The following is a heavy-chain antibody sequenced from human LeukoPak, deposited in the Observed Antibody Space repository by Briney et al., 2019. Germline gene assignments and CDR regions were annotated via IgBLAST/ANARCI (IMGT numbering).Heavy chain of an antibody. CDR2: ISGSGGST. CDR1: GFTFSSYV. Sequence: GGSLRLSCAASGFTFSSYVMSWVRQAPGKGLEWVSTISGSGGSTYYADSVKGRFTISRDNSNNTLSLQMNSLGAEDTAVYYCAKGGSEDWNLATIHFDYWGQGTLVTVSS. V-gene: IGHV3-23*01. D-gene: IGHD1-1*01. CDR3: AKGGSEDWNLATIHFDY. J-gene: IGHJ4*02.